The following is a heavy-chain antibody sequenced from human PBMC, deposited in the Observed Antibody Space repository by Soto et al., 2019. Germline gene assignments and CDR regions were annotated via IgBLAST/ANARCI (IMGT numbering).Heavy chain of an antibody. V-gene: IGHV3-23*01. CDR3: ARGVHSYGFEFDY. CDR1: GFTFSTYA. CDR2: ISGSGSDT. D-gene: IGHD5-18*01. Sequence: EVQLLESGGGLVQPGGSLRLSCAASGFTFSTYAMSWVRQAPGKGLEWVSAISGSGSDTYHTDSVKGRFTISRDNSISTLYLQMNSLRAEDTAVYYCARGVHSYGFEFDYWGQGTLVTVSS. J-gene: IGHJ4*02.